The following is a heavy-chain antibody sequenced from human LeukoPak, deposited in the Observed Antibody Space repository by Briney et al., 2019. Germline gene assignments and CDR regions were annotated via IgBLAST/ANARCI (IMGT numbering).Heavy chain of an antibody. CDR2: ISSSSSPI. D-gene: IGHD1-14*01. CDR1: GFTFSFHI. Sequence: PGGSLRLSCAASGFTFSFHIMNWVRQAPGKGLEWVSYISSSSSPIYYADSVKGRFTISRDNAKNSPYLQMNTLRAEDTAVYYCARVRDAYNYFDFWGQGTLVTVSS. CDR3: ARVRDAYNYFDF. J-gene: IGHJ4*02. V-gene: IGHV3-48*01.